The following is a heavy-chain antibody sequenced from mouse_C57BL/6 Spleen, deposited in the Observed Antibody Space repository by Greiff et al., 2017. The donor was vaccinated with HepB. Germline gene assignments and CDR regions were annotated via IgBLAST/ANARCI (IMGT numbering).Heavy chain of an antibody. CDR2: ISDGGSYT. Sequence: EVQGVESGGGLVKPGGSLKLSCAASGFTFSSYAMSWVRQTPEKRLEWVATISDGGSYTYYPDNVKGRFTISRDNAKNNLYLQMSHLKSEDTAMYYCARESLLYAMDYWGQGTSVTVSS. V-gene: IGHV5-4*01. CDR3: ARESLLYAMDY. J-gene: IGHJ4*01. CDR1: GFTFSSYA.